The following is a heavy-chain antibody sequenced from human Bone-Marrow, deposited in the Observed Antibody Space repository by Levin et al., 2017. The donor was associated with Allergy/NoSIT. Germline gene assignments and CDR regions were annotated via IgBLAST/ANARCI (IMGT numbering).Heavy chain of an antibody. CDR1: GFTFDDYA. J-gene: IGHJ5*02. V-gene: IGHV3-9*01. CDR3: AKGLSSSSDWFDP. D-gene: IGHD6-6*01. CDR2: ISWNSGSI. Sequence: LSLTCAASGFTFDDYAMHWVRQAPGKGLEWVSGISWNSGSIGYADSVKGRFTISRDNAKNSLYLQMNSLRAEDTALYYCAKGLSSSSDWFDPWGQGTLVTVSS.